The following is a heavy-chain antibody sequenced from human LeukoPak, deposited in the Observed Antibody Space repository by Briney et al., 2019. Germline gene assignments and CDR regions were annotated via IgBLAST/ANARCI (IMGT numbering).Heavy chain of an antibody. Sequence: PGGSLRLSCAASGFTFNTYWMSWVRQAPGKGLEWVANIKPDGSESYYADSVKGRFSISRDNTKNSLYLQMNSLRAEDTAVYYCARDVRSGLNYFVFADYWGQGTLVTVSS. V-gene: IGHV3-7*01. CDR2: IKPDGSES. D-gene: IGHD3-10*02. CDR1: GFTFNTYW. CDR3: ARDVRSGLNYFVFADY. J-gene: IGHJ4*02.